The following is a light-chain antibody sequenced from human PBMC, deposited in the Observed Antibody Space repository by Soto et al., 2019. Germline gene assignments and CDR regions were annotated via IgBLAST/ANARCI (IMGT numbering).Light chain of an antibody. Sequence: EIVMTQSPATLSVSPGETASLSCRASQSVSSNLAWYQQKPGQAPRLLIYGASTRATGIADRFSGSGSGTDFTLTISRLEPEDFAVYYCQQYDNSWTFGQGTKVDI. CDR3: QQYDNSWT. V-gene: IGKV3-15*01. J-gene: IGKJ1*01. CDR2: GAS. CDR1: QSVSSN.